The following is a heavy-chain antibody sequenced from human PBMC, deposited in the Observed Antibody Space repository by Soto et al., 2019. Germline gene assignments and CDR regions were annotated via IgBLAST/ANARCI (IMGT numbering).Heavy chain of an antibody. V-gene: IGHV3-30*03. CDR2: ISYDGSKK. Sequence: GALRLSCAASGFTFSKYGMYWVRQAPGKGLEWVALISYDGSKKNYADSVKGRFTISRDNSKNTVFLQMNSLRVEDTAVFYCATPLGYCGGDCYSGPFDIWGQGTMVTVSS. D-gene: IGHD2-21*01. CDR3: ATPLGYCGGDCYSGPFDI. CDR1: GFTFSKYG. J-gene: IGHJ3*02.